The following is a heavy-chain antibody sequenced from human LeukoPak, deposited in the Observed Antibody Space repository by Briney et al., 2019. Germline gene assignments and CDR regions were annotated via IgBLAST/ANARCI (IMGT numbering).Heavy chain of an antibody. CDR3: ARIVVPAAMYYYYMDV. D-gene: IGHD2-2*01. CDR2: IKQDGSEK. J-gene: IGHJ6*03. CDR1: GFTFSSYW. Sequence: GGSLRLSCAASGFTFSSYWMSWVRQAPGKGLEWVANIKQDGSEKYYVDSVKGRFTISRDNSKNTLYLQMNSLRAEDTAVYYCARIVVPAAMYYYYMDVWGKGTTVTVSS. V-gene: IGHV3-7*01.